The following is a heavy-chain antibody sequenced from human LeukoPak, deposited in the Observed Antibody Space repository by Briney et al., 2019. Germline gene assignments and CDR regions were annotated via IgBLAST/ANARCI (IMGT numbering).Heavy chain of an antibody. J-gene: IGHJ3*02. V-gene: IGHV4-4*07. CDR3: ARGISGSLGAFDI. Sequence: SETLSLTCTVSGGSISEDSWTWIRQPAGKGLEWIGRILVSGTTNYNASLKTRVTLSIDTSKNLLSLKLTSLTAADTAVYHCARGISGSLGAFDIWGRGTMVTVSS. D-gene: IGHD1-26*01. CDR2: ILVSGTT. CDR1: GGSISEDS.